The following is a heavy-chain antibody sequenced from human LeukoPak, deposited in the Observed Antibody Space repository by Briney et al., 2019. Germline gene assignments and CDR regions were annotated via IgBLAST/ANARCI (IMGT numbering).Heavy chain of an antibody. CDR3: ARVQYQLLQPENWFDP. D-gene: IGHD2-2*01. CDR1: GGSISSYY. J-gene: IGHJ5*02. CDR2: IYYSGST. Sequence: SETLSLTCTVYGGSISSYYWSWIRQPPGKGLEWIGYIYYSGSTNYNPSLKSRVTISVDTSKNQFSLKLSSVTAADTAVYYCARVQYQLLQPENWFDPWGQGTLVTVSS. V-gene: IGHV4-59*01.